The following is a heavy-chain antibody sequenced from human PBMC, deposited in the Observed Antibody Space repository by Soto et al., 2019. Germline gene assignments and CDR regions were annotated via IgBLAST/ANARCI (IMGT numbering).Heavy chain of an antibody. J-gene: IGHJ4*02. D-gene: IGHD3-10*01. V-gene: IGHV4-31*03. CDR3: ARVMGTATTMVSFDY. Sequence: QVQLQESGPGLVKPSQTLSLTCTVSGGSISSGGYYWSWIRQHPAKGLEWIGYIYYSGSTYYNPSLKSRVTISVDTSKNQFSLKLSSVTAADTAVYYCARVMGTATTMVSFDYWGQGTLVTVSS. CDR1: GGSISSGGYY. CDR2: IYYSGST.